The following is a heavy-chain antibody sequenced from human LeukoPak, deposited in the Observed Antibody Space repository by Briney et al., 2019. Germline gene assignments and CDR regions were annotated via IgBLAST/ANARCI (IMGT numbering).Heavy chain of an antibody. CDR2: IGSASGSI. D-gene: IGHD2-2*01. V-gene: IGHV3-11*04. J-gene: IGHJ4*02. Sequence: PGGSLRLSCAASGFTFSDYYMSWIRQAPGKGLEWVSYIGSASGSIYYADSVKGRFTISRDNAKNSLFLQMNSLRAEDTAVYYCARLPAYCSSTSCYYDYWGQGTLVTVSS. CDR1: GFTFSDYY. CDR3: ARLPAYCSSTSCYYDY.